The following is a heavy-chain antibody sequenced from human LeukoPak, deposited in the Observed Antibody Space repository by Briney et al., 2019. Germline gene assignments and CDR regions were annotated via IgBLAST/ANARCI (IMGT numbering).Heavy chain of an antibody. CDR2: INPNSGGT. V-gene: IGHV1-2*02. Sequence: GASVKVSCKASGYTFTSDYMHWVRPAPGQGLEWMGWINPNSGGTNYAQKFQGRVTMTRDTSISTAYMELSRLRSDDTAVYYCAREVRYFASHNQHYYYYYYMDVWGKGTTVTVSS. J-gene: IGHJ6*03. CDR1: GYTFTSDY. D-gene: IGHD3-9*01. CDR3: AREVRYFASHNQHYYYYYYMDV.